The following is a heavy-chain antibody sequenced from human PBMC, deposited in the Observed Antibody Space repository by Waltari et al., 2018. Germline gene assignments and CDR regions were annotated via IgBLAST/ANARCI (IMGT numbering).Heavy chain of an antibody. CDR1: GGTFSSYT. V-gene: IGHV1-69*16. CDR3: SRDRLSDGAAGRRNWFDP. J-gene: IGHJ5*02. D-gene: IGHD4-17*01. CDR2: IIPTLGIA. Sequence: QVQLVQSGAEVKKPGSSVKVSCKASGGTFSSYTITWVRQAPGQVLEWMGGIIPTLGIANYAQKFQGRVTITADESTSTAYMELSSLRSEDTAVYYCSRDRLSDGAAGRRNWFDPWGQGTLVTVSS.